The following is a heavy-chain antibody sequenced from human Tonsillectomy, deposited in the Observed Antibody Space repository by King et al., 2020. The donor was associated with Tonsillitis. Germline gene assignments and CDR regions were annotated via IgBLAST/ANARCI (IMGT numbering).Heavy chain of an antibody. CDR3: ATESPFPVVVAATPFDY. CDR1: GFTFSTYS. J-gene: IGHJ4*02. Sequence: VQLVESGGGLVQPGGSLRLSCAASGFTFSTYSMNWVRQAPGKGLEWVSYISSSSSTMYYTDSVKGRFTISRDNAKKSLYLQMNSLRAEDTAVYYCATESPFPVVVAATPFDYWGQGTLVTVSS. CDR2: ISSSSSTM. V-gene: IGHV3-48*01. D-gene: IGHD2-15*01.